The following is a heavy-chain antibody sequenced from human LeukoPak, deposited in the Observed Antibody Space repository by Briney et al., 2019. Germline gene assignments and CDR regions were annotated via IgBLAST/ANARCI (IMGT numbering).Heavy chain of an antibody. V-gene: IGHV4-59*12. CDR3: ARGLYYGSGSYCYFDY. CDR2: IYYSGST. J-gene: IGHJ4*02. D-gene: IGHD3-10*01. Sequence: SETLSLTCTVSGGSISSYYWSRIRQPPGKGLEWIGYIYYSGSTNYNPSLKSRVTISVDRSKNQFSLKLSSVTAADTAVYYCARGLYYGSGSYCYFDYWGQGTLVTVSS. CDR1: GGSISSYY.